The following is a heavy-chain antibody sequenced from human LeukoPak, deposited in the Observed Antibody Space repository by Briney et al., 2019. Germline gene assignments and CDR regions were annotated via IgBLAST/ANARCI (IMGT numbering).Heavy chain of an antibody. D-gene: IGHD3-10*01. CDR1: GFTFSSYV. CDR3: VIFHGSGSRGRGSGF. Sequence: GGSLRLSCVGSGFTFSSYVMTWVRQPPGKGLEWVSSISGSGAPFYVDSVKGRFAISRDNSKSTLFLQLSGLRVEDTAVYYCVIFHGSGSRGRGSGFWGQGTLVTVSS. V-gene: IGHV3-23*01. J-gene: IGHJ4*02. CDR2: ISGSGAP.